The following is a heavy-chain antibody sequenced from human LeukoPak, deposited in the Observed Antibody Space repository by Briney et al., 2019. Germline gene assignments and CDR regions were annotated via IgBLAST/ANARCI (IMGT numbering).Heavy chain of an antibody. D-gene: IGHD3-10*01. CDR3: STTMVRGPIDC. J-gene: IGHJ4*02. Sequence: PGGSLRLFCAASGFTFSNAWMTWVRQAQGKGLEWVGRIKSKTDGRATDYAAPVKGRFTISRDDSKNTLYLQMNSLKTEDTAVYYCSTTMVRGPIDCWGQGTLVTVSS. V-gene: IGHV3-15*01. CDR2: IKSKTDGRAT. CDR1: GFTFSNAW.